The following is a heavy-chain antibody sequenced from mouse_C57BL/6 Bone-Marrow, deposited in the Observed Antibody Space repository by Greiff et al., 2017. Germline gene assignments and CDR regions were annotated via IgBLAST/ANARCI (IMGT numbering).Heavy chain of an antibody. CDR3: ARVGRRYYAMDY. D-gene: IGHD4-1*01. CDR1: GYTFTSYW. Sequence: QVQLQQPGAELGKPGASVKMSCKASGYTFTSYWITWVKQRPGQGLEWIGDIYPGSGSTNYNEKFKGKATMTVDTSSSAAYMQLSSLTSEDSAVYYCARVGRRYYAMDYWGQGTSVTVSS. V-gene: IGHV1-55*01. J-gene: IGHJ4*01. CDR2: IYPGSGST.